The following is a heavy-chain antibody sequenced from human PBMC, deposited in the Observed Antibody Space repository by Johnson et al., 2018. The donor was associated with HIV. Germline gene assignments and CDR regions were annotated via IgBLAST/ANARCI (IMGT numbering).Heavy chain of an antibody. CDR2: IYSGGST. Sequence: VQLVESGGGLVQPGGSLRLSCAASGFTVSSNYMSWVRQAPGKGLESVSVIYSGGSTYYADSVKGRFTISRDNSKNTLYLQMNSLRAKDTAVYYCARSGYGSGSTHDAFDIWGQGTMVTVSS. J-gene: IGHJ3*02. D-gene: IGHD3-10*01. CDR1: GFTVSSNY. CDR3: ARSGYGSGSTHDAFDI. V-gene: IGHV3-66*01.